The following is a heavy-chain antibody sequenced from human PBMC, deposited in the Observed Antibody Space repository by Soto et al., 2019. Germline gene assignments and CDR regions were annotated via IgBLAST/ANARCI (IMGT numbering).Heavy chain of an antibody. CDR1: GNTLSSYA. CDR3: ARGYQPILPFEF. J-gene: IGHJ4*02. V-gene: IGHV1-69*11. Sequence: ASVKVSCKASGNTLSSYAFTWLRQAPGKGFELMGTIIPILRTTEYEQKFQGRVTITADESTTTVYMELSGLTSGDTGIYFCARGYQPILPFEFWGQGTLVTASS. CDR2: IIPILRTT. D-gene: IGHD2-15*01.